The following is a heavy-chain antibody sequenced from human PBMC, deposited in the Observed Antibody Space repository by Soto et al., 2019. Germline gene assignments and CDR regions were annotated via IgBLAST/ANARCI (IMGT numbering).Heavy chain of an antibody. J-gene: IGHJ4*02. CDR3: ARRDLYGGYDY. CDR2: IYYSGST. Sequence: SETLSLTCTVSGSPLSSYYWSWIRQPPGKGLEWIGYIYYSGSTNYNPSLKSRVTISVDTSKNQFSLKLSSVTAADTAVYYCARRDLYGGYDYWGQGTLVTVS. CDR1: GSPLSSYY. D-gene: IGHD5-12*01. V-gene: IGHV4-59*08.